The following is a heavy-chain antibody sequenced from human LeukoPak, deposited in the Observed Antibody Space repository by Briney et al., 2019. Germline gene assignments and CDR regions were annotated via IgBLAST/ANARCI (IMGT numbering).Heavy chain of an antibody. Sequence: ASVKVSCKASGYTFTGYYMHWVRQAPGQGLEWMGWINPNSGGTNYAQKFQGRVTMTRDTSISTAYMELSRLRPDDTAVYYCARDLGLQLWLVPDYWGQGTLVTVSS. V-gene: IGHV1-2*02. CDR3: ARDLGLQLWLVPDY. D-gene: IGHD5-18*01. CDR2: INPNSGGT. J-gene: IGHJ4*02. CDR1: GYTFTGYY.